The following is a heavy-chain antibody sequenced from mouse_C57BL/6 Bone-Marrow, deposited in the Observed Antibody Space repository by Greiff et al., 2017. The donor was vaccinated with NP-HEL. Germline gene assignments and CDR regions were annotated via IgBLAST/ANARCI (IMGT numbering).Heavy chain of an antibody. CDR2: IDPENGDT. Sequence: VHVKQSGAELVRPGASVKLSCTASGFNIKDDYMHWVKQRPEQGLEWIGWIDPENGDTEYTSKFQGKATITADTSSNTAYLQLSSLTSEDTAVYYCTTPYDGYEYWGQGTTLTVSS. CDR3: TTPYDGYEY. D-gene: IGHD2-3*01. J-gene: IGHJ2*01. V-gene: IGHV14-4*01. CDR1: GFNIKDDY.